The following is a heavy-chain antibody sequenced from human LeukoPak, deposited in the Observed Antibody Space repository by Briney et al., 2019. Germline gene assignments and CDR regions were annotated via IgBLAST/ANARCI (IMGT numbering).Heavy chain of an antibody. CDR1: GYSFTSYW. D-gene: IGHD3-22*01. CDR2: IYPGDSDT. CDR3: ARDSSGYQDAFDI. Sequence: GESPKISCKGSGYSFTSYWIGWVRQMPGKGLEWMGIIYPGDSDTRYSPSFQGQVTISADKSISTAYLQWSSLKASDTAMYYCARDSSGYQDAFDIWGQGTMVTVSS. V-gene: IGHV5-51*01. J-gene: IGHJ3*02.